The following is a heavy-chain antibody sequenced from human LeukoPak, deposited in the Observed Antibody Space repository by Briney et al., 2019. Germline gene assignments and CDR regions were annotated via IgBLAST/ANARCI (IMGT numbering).Heavy chain of an antibody. J-gene: IGHJ4*02. Sequence: SETLSLTCTVSGGSISGFYWSWIRQPPGKGLEWIGYIYYSGSTNSNPSLRSRVTISLDTSKNQFSPNLTSVTAADTAVYYCARYGHGYTLDYWGQGTLVTVSS. CDR1: GGSISGFY. CDR3: ARYGHGYTLDY. D-gene: IGHD5-24*01. CDR2: IYYSGST. V-gene: IGHV4-59*01.